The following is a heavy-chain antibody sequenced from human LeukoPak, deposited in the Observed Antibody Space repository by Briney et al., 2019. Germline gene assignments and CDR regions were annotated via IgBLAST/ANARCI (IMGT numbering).Heavy chain of an antibody. V-gene: IGHV3-11*06. D-gene: IGHD3-10*01. J-gene: IGHJ4*02. CDR3: ARAKGLLWFGIYYFDY. CDR2: ISSSSSYT. Sequence: GGSLRLSCAASGFTFSDYYMSWIRQAPGKGLEWVSYISSSSSYTNYADSVKGRFTISRDNAKNSLYLQMNSLRAEDTAVYCCARAKGLLWFGIYYFDYWGQGTLVTVSS. CDR1: GFTFSDYY.